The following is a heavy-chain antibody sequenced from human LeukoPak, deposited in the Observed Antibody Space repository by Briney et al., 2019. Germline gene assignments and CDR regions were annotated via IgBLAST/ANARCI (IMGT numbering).Heavy chain of an antibody. CDR3: ARGETYYYDSSGYYYGGGFDY. J-gene: IGHJ4*02. CDR1: GFTFSSYA. D-gene: IGHD3-22*01. CDR2: ISYDGSNK. Sequence: GGSLRLSCAASGFTFSSYAMHWVRQAPGKGLEWVAVISYDGSNKYYADSVKGRFTISRDNSKNTLYLQMNSLRAEDTAVYYCARGETYYYDSSGYYYGGGFDYWGQGTLVTVSS. V-gene: IGHV3-30-3*01.